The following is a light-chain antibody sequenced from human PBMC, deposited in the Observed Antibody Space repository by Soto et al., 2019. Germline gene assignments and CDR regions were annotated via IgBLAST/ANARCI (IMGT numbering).Light chain of an antibody. CDR1: QSISTW. CDR3: QQYDSFLT. Sequence: DIQMTQSPSTLSASVGDRVTITCRASQSISTWVAWYQQKPGKAPKLLIYKASSLESGVPSRFSGSGSGTEFTLTISSQQPDDFATYYCQQYDSFLTFGGGTRVEIK. CDR2: KAS. V-gene: IGKV1-5*03. J-gene: IGKJ4*01.